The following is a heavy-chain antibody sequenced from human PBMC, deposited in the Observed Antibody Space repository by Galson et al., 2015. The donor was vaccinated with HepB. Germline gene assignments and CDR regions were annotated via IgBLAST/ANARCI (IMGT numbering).Heavy chain of an antibody. D-gene: IGHD5-18*01. Sequence: SLRLSCAASGFTFGDYTMSWVRQAPGKRLEWVGFIRSKAYGGKTEYAASVKGRFTISRDDSKSIAYLQMNSLKTEDTAVDYCTKAGIHLWSEYFQHWGQGTLGTVSS. J-gene: IGHJ1*01. CDR3: TKAGIHLWSEYFQH. CDR1: GFTFGDYT. CDR2: IRSKAYGGKT. V-gene: IGHV3-49*04.